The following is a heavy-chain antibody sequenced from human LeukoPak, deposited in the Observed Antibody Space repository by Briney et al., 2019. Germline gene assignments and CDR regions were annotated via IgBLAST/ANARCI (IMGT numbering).Heavy chain of an antibody. D-gene: IGHD2-2*02. CDR3: ARGLPPGYCSSTSRYTPNFDY. CDR1: GGTFSSYA. V-gene: IGHV1-69*13. Sequence: SVKVSCKASGGTFSSYAISWLRQAPGQGLEWMGGIIPIFGTANYAQKFQGRVTITADESTSTAYMELSSLRSEDTAVYYCARGLPPGYCSSTSRYTPNFDYWGQGTLVTVSS. J-gene: IGHJ4*02. CDR2: IIPIFGTA.